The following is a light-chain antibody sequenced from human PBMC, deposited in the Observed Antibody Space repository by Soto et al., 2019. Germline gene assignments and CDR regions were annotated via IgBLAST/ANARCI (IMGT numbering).Light chain of an antibody. CDR1: NSDIGGYNF. CDR3: NSYTSGSHVV. V-gene: IGLV2-14*01. Sequence: QSALTQPASVSGSPGQSITISCTGTNSDIGGYNFVSWYQHHPGKAPKLIIYEVDNRPSGVSNRFSGSKSGNTASLTISGLQAEDEANYYCNSYTSGSHVVFGGGTKVTVL. CDR2: EVD. J-gene: IGLJ2*01.